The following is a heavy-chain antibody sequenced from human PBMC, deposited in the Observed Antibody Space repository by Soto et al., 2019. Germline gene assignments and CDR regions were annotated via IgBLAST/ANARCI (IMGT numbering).Heavy chain of an antibody. Sequence: EASVKVSCKASGYTFTSYYMRWVRQAPGQGLEWMGIINPSGGSTSYAQKFQGRVTMTRDTSTSTVYMELSSLRSEDTAVYYCARELSGSYSRYYYYGMDVWGQGTTVTVSS. CDR2: INPSGGST. CDR3: ARELSGSYSRYYYYGMDV. CDR1: GYTFTSYY. D-gene: IGHD1-26*01. V-gene: IGHV1-46*01. J-gene: IGHJ6*02.